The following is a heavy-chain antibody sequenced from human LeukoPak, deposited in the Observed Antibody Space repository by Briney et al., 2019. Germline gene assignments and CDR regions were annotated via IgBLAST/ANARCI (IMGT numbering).Heavy chain of an antibody. CDR3: ARSGGYSSSWSL. V-gene: IGHV4-59*01. CDR2: ISNSGIT. Sequence: SETLSLTCTISGGSISTYYWNWIRQPPGRGLEWIGYISNSGITTYNPSLKSRVTISVDSSKSQFSLKLNSVTAADTAVYYCARSGGYSSSWSLWGQGTLVTVSS. D-gene: IGHD6-13*01. CDR1: GGSISTYY. J-gene: IGHJ4*02.